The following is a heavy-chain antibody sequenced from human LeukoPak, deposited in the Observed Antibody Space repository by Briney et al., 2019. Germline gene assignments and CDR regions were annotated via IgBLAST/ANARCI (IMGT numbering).Heavy chain of an antibody. V-gene: IGHV3-53*01. CDR2: IYSGGST. Sequence: GGSLRLSCAASGFTVSSNYMSWVRQAPGKGLEWVSVIYSGGSTYYADSVKGRFTISRDNSKNTLYLQMNSLRDEDTAMYYCARDLPQWGYSALDYWGQGTLVTVSS. CDR1: GFTVSSNY. J-gene: IGHJ4*02. CDR3: ARDLPQWGYSALDY. D-gene: IGHD3-22*01.